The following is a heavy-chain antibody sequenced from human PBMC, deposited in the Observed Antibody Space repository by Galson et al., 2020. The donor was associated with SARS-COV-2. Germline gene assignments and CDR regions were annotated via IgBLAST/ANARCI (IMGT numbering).Heavy chain of an antibody. Sequence: ESGPTLVKPTQTLTLTCTFSGFSLSTSGVGVGWIRQPPGKALEWLALIYWNDDKRYSPSLKSRLTITKDTSKNQVVLTMTNMDPVDTATYYCAHSAPSSLTIFGVLIVKDYFGYWGQGTLVTVSS. CDR3: AHSAPSSLTIFGVLIVKDYFGY. J-gene: IGHJ4*02. V-gene: IGHV2-5*01. D-gene: IGHD3-3*01. CDR2: IYWNDDK. CDR1: GFSLSTSGVG.